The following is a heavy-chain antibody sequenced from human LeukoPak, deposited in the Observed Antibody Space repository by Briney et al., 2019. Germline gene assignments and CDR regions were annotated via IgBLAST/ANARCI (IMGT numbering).Heavy chain of an antibody. CDR2: ISWNSGSI. V-gene: IGHV3-9*01. CDR1: GFTFDDYA. CDR3: AKDRGYSYGLTGSFDY. J-gene: IGHJ4*02. Sequence: GRSLRLSCAASGFTFDDYAMHWVRQAPGKGLEWVSGISWNSGSIGYADSVKGRFTISRDNAKNSLYLQMNSLRAEDTALYYCAKDRGYSYGLTGSFDYWGQGTLVTVSS. D-gene: IGHD5-18*01.